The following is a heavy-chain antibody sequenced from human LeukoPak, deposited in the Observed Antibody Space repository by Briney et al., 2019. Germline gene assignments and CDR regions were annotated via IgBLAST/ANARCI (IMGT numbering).Heavy chain of an antibody. CDR1: GFTFSSYA. V-gene: IGHV3-23*01. D-gene: IGHD3-3*01. Sequence: PGGSLRLSCAASGFTFSSYAMSWVRQAPGKGLEWGSAISGSGGSTYYADPVKGRFTISRDNSKNTLYLQMNSLRAEDTAVYYCAKGLHYDFWSANWFDPWGQGTLVTVSS. CDR3: AKGLHYDFWSANWFDP. J-gene: IGHJ5*02. CDR2: ISGSGGST.